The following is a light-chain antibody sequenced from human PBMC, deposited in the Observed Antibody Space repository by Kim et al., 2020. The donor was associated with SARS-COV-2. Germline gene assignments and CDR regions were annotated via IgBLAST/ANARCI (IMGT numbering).Light chain of an antibody. CDR1: QDISNY. CDR2: AAY. V-gene: IGKV1-9*01. CDR3: QQYYSYPRT. J-gene: IGKJ1*01. Sequence: ASVGDRVTISGRASQDISNYLAWYQQDPGEAPKLLIYAAYTLQRGVPSRFSGSGSGTEFTLTISSLQPEDFATYSCQQYYSYPRTFGPGTKVDIK.